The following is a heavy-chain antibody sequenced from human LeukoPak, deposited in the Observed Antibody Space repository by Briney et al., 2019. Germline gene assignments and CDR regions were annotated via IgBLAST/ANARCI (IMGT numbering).Heavy chain of an antibody. CDR3: ARAASVVPAANPSDWFDP. V-gene: IGHV4-30-2*01. CDR2: IYHSGST. D-gene: IGHD2-2*01. CDR1: GGSISSGGYY. Sequence: SETLSLTCTVSGGSISSGGYYWSWIRQPPGKGLEWIGYIYHSGSTYYNPSLKSRVTISVDRSKNQFSLKLSSVTAADTAVYYCARAASVVPAANPSDWFDPWGQGTLVTVSS. J-gene: IGHJ5*02.